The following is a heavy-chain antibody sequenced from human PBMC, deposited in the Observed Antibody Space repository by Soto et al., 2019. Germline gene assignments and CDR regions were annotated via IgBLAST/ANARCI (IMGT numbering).Heavy chain of an antibody. J-gene: IGHJ6*03. Sequence: SQTLSLTCAISGASVSSNSAAWNWIRLSPSRGLEWLARTYYRSRWYNDYAVSVRSRITVNPDTSKNQFSLQLTSVTPEDTAVYYCAGTTSHEWYYMDVWGKGTTVTVSS. CDR1: GASVSSNSAA. D-gene: IGHD1-7*01. CDR3: AGTTSHEWYYMDV. V-gene: IGHV6-1*01. CDR2: TYYRSRWYN.